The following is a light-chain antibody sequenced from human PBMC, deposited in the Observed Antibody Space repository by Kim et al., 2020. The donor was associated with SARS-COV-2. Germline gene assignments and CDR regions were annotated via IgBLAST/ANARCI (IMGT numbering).Light chain of an antibody. CDR3: QQYNDWRS. J-gene: IGKJ1*01. V-gene: IGKV3-15*01. CDR1: QSVSSN. CDR2: GAS. Sequence: SVSPGERATLSGRASQSVSSNLAWYQQKPGQAPRLLIYGASTRATGIPARFSGSGSGTEFTLTISSLQSGDFAIYFCQQYNDWRSFGQGTKVDIK.